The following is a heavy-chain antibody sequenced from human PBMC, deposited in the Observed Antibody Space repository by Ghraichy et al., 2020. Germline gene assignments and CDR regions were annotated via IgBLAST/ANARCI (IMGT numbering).Heavy chain of an antibody. Sequence: GGSLRLSCAASGFTFTTYGMSWVRQTPGKGLEWVSIISNSGGSTYYADSVKGRFTISRDNSKNTLYLQMNSLSAEDTALYYCSKRVIAGFSSGWDSWGQGTLVTVSS. CDR1: GFTFTTYG. CDR3: SKRVIAGFSSGWDS. D-gene: IGHD6-19*01. CDR2: ISNSGGST. V-gene: IGHV3-23*01. J-gene: IGHJ4*02.